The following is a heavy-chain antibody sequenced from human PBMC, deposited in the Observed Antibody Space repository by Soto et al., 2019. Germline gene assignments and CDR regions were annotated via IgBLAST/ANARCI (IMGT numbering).Heavy chain of an antibody. D-gene: IGHD3-10*01. CDR3: ARGGWTTYYSPFFDY. Sequence: QITLKESGPTLVKPTQTLTLTCTFSGFSLSTSGVGVGWLRQPPGKALEWLALIYWDDDKRYRPSLKSRLTITKDTSKNQVVLTLTKLDTVDTATYYCARGGWTTYYSPFFDYWGQGTLVTVSA. J-gene: IGHJ4*02. V-gene: IGHV2-5*02. CDR1: GFSLSTSGVG. CDR2: IYWDDDK.